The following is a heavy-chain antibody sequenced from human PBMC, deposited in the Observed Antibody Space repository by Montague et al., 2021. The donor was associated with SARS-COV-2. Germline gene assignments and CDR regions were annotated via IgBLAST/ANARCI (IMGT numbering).Heavy chain of an antibody. V-gene: IGHV4-39*07. CDR1: GGSISSSSYD. Sequence: SETRSLTCTVPGGSISSSSYDWGWIRQPPGKGLEWIGSIDYSGSTYYNPSLKSRVTISVDTSKNQFSLKLTAVTAADTAVYYCARLGRQQLVRLSGMDAWGQGTPVTVSS. CDR2: IDYSGST. CDR3: ARLGRQQLVRLSGMDA. J-gene: IGHJ6*02. D-gene: IGHD6-13*01.